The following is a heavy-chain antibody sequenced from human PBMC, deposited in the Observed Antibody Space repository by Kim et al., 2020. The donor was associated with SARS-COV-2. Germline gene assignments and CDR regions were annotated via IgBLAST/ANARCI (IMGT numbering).Heavy chain of an antibody. J-gene: IGHJ3*02. V-gene: IGHV3-23*01. CDR1: GFTFSSYA. CDR3: AKDVGYDILTGDAFDI. CDR2: ISGSGGST. D-gene: IGHD3-9*01. Sequence: GGSLRLSCAASGFTFSSYAMSWVRQAPGKGLEWVSAISGSGGSTYYADSVKGRFTISRDNSKNTLYLQMNSLRAEDTAVYYCAKDVGYDILTGDAFDIWGQGTMVTVSS.